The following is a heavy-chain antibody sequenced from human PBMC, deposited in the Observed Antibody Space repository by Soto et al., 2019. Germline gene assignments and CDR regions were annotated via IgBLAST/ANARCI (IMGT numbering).Heavy chain of an antibody. Sequence: QVQLVQSGAEVKKPGASVKVSCKASGYTFTSYAMHWVRQAPGQRLEWMGWINAGNGNTKYSQKFQGRVTITRDTSASTAYMELSSLRSEDTAVYYCARGATEYQLLYYFDYWGQGTLVTVSS. CDR2: INAGNGNT. V-gene: IGHV1-3*01. J-gene: IGHJ4*02. D-gene: IGHD2-2*01. CDR1: GYTFTSYA. CDR3: ARGATEYQLLYYFDY.